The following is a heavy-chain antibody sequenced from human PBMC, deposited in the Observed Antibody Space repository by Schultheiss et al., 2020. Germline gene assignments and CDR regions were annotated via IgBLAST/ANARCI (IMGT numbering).Heavy chain of an antibody. V-gene: IGHV5-51*01. Sequence: GGSLRLSCKGSGYSFTSYWIGWVRQMPGKGLEWMGIIYPGDSDTNYSPSFQGHVTISADKSISTAYLQWSSLKASDTAMYYCARLPGHDYGDPTLYYFDYWGQGTLVTVSS. D-gene: IGHD4-17*01. J-gene: IGHJ4*02. CDR2: IYPGDSDT. CDR3: ARLPGHDYGDPTLYYFDY. CDR1: GYSFTSYW.